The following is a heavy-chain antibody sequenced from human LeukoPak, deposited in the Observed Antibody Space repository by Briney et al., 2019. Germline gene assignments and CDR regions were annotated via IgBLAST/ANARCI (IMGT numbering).Heavy chain of an antibody. J-gene: IGHJ4*02. CDR2: IYHSGST. V-gene: IGHV4-4*02. CDR3: ARYVGSGTIMGVFDY. D-gene: IGHD3-10*01. Sequence: PSGTLSLTCAVSGGSISSSNWWNWVRQPPGKGLEWIGEIYHSGSTNYNPSLKSRVTISVDKSKNQFSLKLSSVTAADTAVYYCARYVGSGTIMGVFDYWGQGTLVTVSS. CDR1: GGSISSSNW.